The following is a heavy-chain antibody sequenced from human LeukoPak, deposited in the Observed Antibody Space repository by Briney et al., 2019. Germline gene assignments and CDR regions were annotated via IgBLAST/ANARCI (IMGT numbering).Heavy chain of an antibody. CDR2: ISSSGGYT. CDR3: ARVDSTSWFDY. J-gene: IGHJ4*02. D-gene: IGHD6-13*01. Sequence: GGSLRLSCAASGFTFSDYYMIWIRQAPGKGLEWVSYISSSGGYTNYADSVKGRFPISRDNAKNSLYLQMNSLRVEDTAVYYCARVDSTSWFDYWGQGTLVTVSS. CDR1: GFTFSDYY. V-gene: IGHV3-11*05.